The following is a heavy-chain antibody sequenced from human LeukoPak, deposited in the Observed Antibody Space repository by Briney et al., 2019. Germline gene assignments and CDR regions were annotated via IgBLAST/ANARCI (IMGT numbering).Heavy chain of an antibody. CDR3: ARRTPRKWFRSSFDY. D-gene: IGHD3-22*01. Sequence: SETLSLTCTVSGGSISSSSYYWGWIRQPPGKGLEWIGSIYYSGSTYYNPSLKSRVTISVDTSKNQFSLKLSSVTAAGTAVYYCARRTPRKWFRSSFDYWGQGTLVTVSS. CDR1: GGSISSSSYY. J-gene: IGHJ4*02. V-gene: IGHV4-39*07. CDR2: IYYSGST.